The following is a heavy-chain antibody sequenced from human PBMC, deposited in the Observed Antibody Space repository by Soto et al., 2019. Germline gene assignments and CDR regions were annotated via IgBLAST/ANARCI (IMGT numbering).Heavy chain of an antibody. Sequence: QVQLQESGPGLLKPSESLSLTCIVSGASISSYYWSWIRQPPGRGLEWIGCISYSGSTTYNPSVKSRVTISVDTSKYQFSLKLNSVTAADTAVYFCARGFRSGRVDNWGQGTLVTVSS. J-gene: IGHJ4*02. D-gene: IGHD6-19*01. CDR2: ISYSGST. CDR1: GASISSYY. CDR3: ARGFRSGRVDN. V-gene: IGHV4-59*08.